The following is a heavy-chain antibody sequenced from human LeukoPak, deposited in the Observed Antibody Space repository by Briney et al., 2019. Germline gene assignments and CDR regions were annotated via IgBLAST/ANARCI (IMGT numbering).Heavy chain of an antibody. J-gene: IGHJ4*02. CDR3: GESSLTYKGGD. CDR2: ISCDGSNK. CDR1: GFTFSSYG. Sequence: GGSLRLSCAASGFTFSSYGMHWVRQAPGKGLEWVAVISCDGSNKYYADSVKGRFTISRDNSKNTLYLQMNSLRAEDTAVYYCGESSLTYKGGDWGQGTLVTVSS. V-gene: IGHV3-30*03. D-gene: IGHD5-24*01.